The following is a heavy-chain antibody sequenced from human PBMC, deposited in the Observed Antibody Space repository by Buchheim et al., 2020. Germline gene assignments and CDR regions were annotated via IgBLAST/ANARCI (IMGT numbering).Heavy chain of an antibody. CDR1: GFTFSNAW. J-gene: IGHJ1*01. V-gene: IGHV3-15*01. CDR2: IKSKTDGGIT. CDR3: TTDLSGWTPWAFQH. D-gene: IGHD6-19*01. Sequence: EVQLVESGGGLVKPGGSLRLSCAASGFTFSNAWMSWVRQAPGKGLEWVGRIKSKTDGGITDYAAPVKGRFTISRDDSKNTLYLQMNSLKTEDTAVYYCTTDLSGWTPWAFQHWGQGTL.